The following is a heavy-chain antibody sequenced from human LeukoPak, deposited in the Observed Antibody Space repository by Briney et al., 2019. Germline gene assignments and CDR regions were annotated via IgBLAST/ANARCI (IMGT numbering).Heavy chain of an antibody. J-gene: IGHJ4*02. Sequence: PGGSMRLASAAYGFTFSDYYMSWIRQAPGKLLEWVSYISSSGSTIYYADSVKGRFTISRDNAKNSLYLQMNSLRAEDTAVYYCARDRRDGYNRFDYWGQGTLVTVSS. CDR3: ARDRRDGYNRFDY. D-gene: IGHD5-24*01. V-gene: IGHV3-11*01. CDR2: ISSSGSTI. CDR1: GFTFSDYY.